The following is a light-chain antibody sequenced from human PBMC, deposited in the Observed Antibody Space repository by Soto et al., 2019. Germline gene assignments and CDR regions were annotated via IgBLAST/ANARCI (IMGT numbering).Light chain of an antibody. CDR1: QTVTKY. CDR2: DTS. CDR3: QQRSYWPFT. Sequence: EIVLTQAPTTLSFSPGERATLSCRASQTVTKYLAWYQQKPGQAPRLLIDDTSNRATGIPARFSGSGSGTDFTLTISGLQPDDFAVYFCQQRSYWPFTFGPGTTVDFK. V-gene: IGKV3-11*01. J-gene: IGKJ3*01.